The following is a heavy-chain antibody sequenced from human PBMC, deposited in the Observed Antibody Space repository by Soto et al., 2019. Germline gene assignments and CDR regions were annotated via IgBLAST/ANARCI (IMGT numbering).Heavy chain of an antibody. V-gene: IGHV3-21*01. Sequence: GGSLILSCAASGFTFSSYSMNWVRQAPGKGLEWVSSISSSSSYIYYADSVKGRFTISRDNAKNSLYLQMNSLRAEDTAVYYCARARSGHYYYYGMDVWGQGTTVTVSS. J-gene: IGHJ6*02. D-gene: IGHD3-10*01. CDR2: ISSSSSYI. CDR3: ARARSGHYYYYGMDV. CDR1: GFTFSSYS.